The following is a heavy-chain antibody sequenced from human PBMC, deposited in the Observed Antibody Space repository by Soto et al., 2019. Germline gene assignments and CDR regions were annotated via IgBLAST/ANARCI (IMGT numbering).Heavy chain of an antibody. CDR3: ARGEIGARPDPVFSAP. CDR1: GGSISSSSYY. CDR2: IYYSGST. V-gene: IGHV4-39*01. D-gene: IGHD3-16*01. J-gene: IGHJ5*02. Sequence: SETLSLTCTVAGGSISSSSYYWGLISQPPGKGLEWIGSIYYSGSTYYNPSLKSRVTISVDTSKNQFSLKLSSVTAADTAVFFCARGEIGARPDPVFSAPWGKGSLVPGSP.